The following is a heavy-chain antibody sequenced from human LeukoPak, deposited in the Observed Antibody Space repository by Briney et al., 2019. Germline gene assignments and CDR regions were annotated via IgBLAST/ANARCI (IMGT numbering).Heavy chain of an antibody. V-gene: IGHV3-30*01. CDR2: ISYDGSNK. Sequence: HSGRSLRLSCAASGFTFSSYAVHWVRQAPGKGPEWVAVISYDGSNKYYADSVKGRFTISRDNSKNTLYLQMNSLRAEDTAVYYCARDTDLVGATLYYFDYWGQGTLVTVSS. J-gene: IGHJ4*02. CDR3: ARDTDLVGATLYYFDY. D-gene: IGHD1-26*01. CDR1: GFTFSSYA.